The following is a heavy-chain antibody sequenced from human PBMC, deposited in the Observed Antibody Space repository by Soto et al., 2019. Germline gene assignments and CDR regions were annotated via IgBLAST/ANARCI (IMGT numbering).Heavy chain of an antibody. CDR2: ISSSSSYI. Sequence: GGSLRLSCAASGFIFSNAWINWVRQVPGKGLEWVSSISSSSSYIYYADSVKGRFTISRDNAKNSLYLQMNSLRAEDTAVYYCARPPNDYGDYDLSFDYWGQGTLVTVSS. J-gene: IGHJ4*02. CDR1: GFIFSNAW. V-gene: IGHV3-21*01. D-gene: IGHD4-17*01. CDR3: ARPPNDYGDYDLSFDY.